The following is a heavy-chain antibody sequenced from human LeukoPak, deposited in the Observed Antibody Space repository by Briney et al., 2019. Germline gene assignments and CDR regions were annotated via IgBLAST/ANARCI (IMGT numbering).Heavy chain of an antibody. CDR1: GGSFSGYY. CDR2: INHSGST. Sequence: SETLSLTCAVYGGSFSGYYWSWIRQPPGKGLEWIGEINHSGSTNYNPSLKSRVTISVDTSKNQFSLKLSSVTAADTAVYYCAREHHLDYWGQGTLVTVSS. V-gene: IGHV4-34*01. J-gene: IGHJ4*02. CDR3: AREHHLDY.